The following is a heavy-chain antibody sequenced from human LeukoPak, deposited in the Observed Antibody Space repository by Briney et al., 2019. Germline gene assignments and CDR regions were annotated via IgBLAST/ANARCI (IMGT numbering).Heavy chain of an antibody. CDR2: ISGSGGST. Sequence: GASLRLSCAASGFTFSSYAMSWVRQAPGKGLEWVSAISGSGGSTYYADSVKGRFTIPRDNSKNTLYLQMNSLRAEDTAVYYCAKDEHIVVVTATYFDYWGQGTLVTVSS. J-gene: IGHJ4*02. CDR3: AKDEHIVVVTATYFDY. V-gene: IGHV3-23*01. CDR1: GFTFSSYA. D-gene: IGHD2-21*02.